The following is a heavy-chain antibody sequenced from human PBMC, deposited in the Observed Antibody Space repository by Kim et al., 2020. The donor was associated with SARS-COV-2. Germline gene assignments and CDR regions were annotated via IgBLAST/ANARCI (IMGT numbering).Heavy chain of an antibody. CDR3: ARGGYRFQNY. V-gene: IGHV4-34*01. Sequence: SETLSLTCAVYGGSFSGYYWSWIRQPPGKGLEWIGEINHSGSTNYNPSLKSRVTISVDTSKNQFSLKLSSVTAADTAVYYCARGGYRFQNYWGQGTLVTVSS. D-gene: IGHD5-18*01. CDR1: GGSFSGYY. CDR2: INHSGST. J-gene: IGHJ4*02.